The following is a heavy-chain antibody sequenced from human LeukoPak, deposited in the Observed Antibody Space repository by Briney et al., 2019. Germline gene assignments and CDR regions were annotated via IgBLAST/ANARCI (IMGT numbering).Heavy chain of an antibody. Sequence: GGSLRLSCVVSGFTSIAYALTWARQAPGKGLEWVSGISGGGVTTYYADSVKGRFTISRDNSKNTLYLQMNSLRADDTAIYYCARNQQLRGHSCYYYGMDVWGQGTTVTVSS. CDR2: ISGGGVTT. D-gene: IGHD1-26*01. CDR3: ARNQQLRGHSCYYYGMDV. J-gene: IGHJ6*02. CDR1: GFTSIAYA. V-gene: IGHV3-23*01.